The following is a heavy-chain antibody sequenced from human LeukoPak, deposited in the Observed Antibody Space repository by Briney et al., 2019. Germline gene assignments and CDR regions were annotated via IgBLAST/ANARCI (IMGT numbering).Heavy chain of an antibody. D-gene: IGHD3-10*01. CDR2: IYYSGST. J-gene: IGHJ3*02. CDR3: ARSRDYYGSLSAFDI. CDR1: GGSISTYY. V-gene: IGHV4-59*08. Sequence: SETLSLTCTVSGGSISTYYWSWIRQPPGKGLEWIGYIYYSGSTNYNPSLKSRATISVDTSKNQFSLKLSSVTAADTAVYYCARSRDYYGSLSAFDIWGQGTMVTVSS.